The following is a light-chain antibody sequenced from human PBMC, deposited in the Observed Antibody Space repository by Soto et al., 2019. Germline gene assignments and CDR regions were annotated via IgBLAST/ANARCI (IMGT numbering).Light chain of an antibody. J-gene: IGLJ1*01. V-gene: IGLV1-44*01. CDR2: TND. CDR1: SSNIGSNI. CDR3: ADWDDSRNGYV. Sequence: QSVLSQPPSASETPGQRVTISCSGSSSNIGSNIVNWYQHVPGSAPKILIYTNDQRPSGVPDRFSGAKSGTSASLAISGLQSDDEADYYCADWDDSRNGYVFGNGNKVTVL.